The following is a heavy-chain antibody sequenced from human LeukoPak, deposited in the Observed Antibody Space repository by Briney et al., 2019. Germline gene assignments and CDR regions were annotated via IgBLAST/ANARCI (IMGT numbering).Heavy chain of an antibody. CDR3: ARGKGAAGPYYYYYMDV. CDR1: GFTFSSYS. J-gene: IGHJ6*03. Sequence: GGSLRLSCAASGFTFSSYSMNWVRQAPGKGLEWVSYISSSSSTIYYADSVKGRFTISRDNAKNSLYLQMNSLRAEDTAVYYCARGKGAAGPYYYYYMDVWGKGTTVTISS. CDR2: ISSSSSTI. V-gene: IGHV3-48*01. D-gene: IGHD6-13*01.